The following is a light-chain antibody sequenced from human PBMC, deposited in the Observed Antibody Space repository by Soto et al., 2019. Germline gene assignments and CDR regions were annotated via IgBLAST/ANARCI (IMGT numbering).Light chain of an antibody. CDR1: QSVSSSY. Sequence: EIVLTQSPGTLSLSPGERATLSCRVSQSVSSSYLAWYQQKPGQAPRLLIYGASSRATGIPDRFSGSGSGTDFTLTISSLEPEDFAVYYCQQRSNWPRTFGQGTKVDIK. CDR3: QQRSNWPRT. CDR2: GAS. J-gene: IGKJ1*01. V-gene: IGKV3D-20*02.